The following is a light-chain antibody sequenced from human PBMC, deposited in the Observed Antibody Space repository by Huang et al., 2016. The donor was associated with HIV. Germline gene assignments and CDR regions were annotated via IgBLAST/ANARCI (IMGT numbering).Light chain of an antibody. CDR2: GAS. V-gene: IGKV3-20*01. CDR1: QIVSSDY. Sequence: EIVLTQSPGTLSLSPGERATLSCRASQIVSSDYLAWYQQNPGQAPRLLISGASTRAAGVPDRFSGGGSGTAFTRTITRLETEDFAVYHCQQYGDSPITFGQGTRLEIK. CDR3: QQYGDSPIT. J-gene: IGKJ5*01.